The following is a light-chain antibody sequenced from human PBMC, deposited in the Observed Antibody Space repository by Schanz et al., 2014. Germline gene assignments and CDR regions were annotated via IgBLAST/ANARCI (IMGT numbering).Light chain of an antibody. V-gene: IGLV2-23*01. Sequence: QSVLTQPASVSGSPGQSITISCTATTNYGGSYNLVSWYQQRPGKAPQLMIYEGIKRPSGVSDRFSGSKSGNTASLTISGLQAEDEGDYYCCSYAGSSSLVFGGGTKLTVL. CDR2: EGI. J-gene: IGLJ3*02. CDR1: TNYGGSYNL. CDR3: CSYAGSSSLV.